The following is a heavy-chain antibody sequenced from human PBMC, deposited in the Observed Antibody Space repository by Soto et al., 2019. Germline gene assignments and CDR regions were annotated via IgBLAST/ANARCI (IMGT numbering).Heavy chain of an antibody. Sequence: SETLSLTCTVSGDSVSSGSYYWSWIRQPPGKGLEWIGYIYYSGNTNYNPSLKSRVTISVTTSKNQFSLKLNSVTAADTAVYYCASFPTDNWPLDYWGQGILVTVSS. D-gene: IGHD1-1*01. CDR3: ASFPTDNWPLDY. V-gene: IGHV4-61*01. CDR2: IYYSGNT. CDR1: GDSVSSGSYY. J-gene: IGHJ4*02.